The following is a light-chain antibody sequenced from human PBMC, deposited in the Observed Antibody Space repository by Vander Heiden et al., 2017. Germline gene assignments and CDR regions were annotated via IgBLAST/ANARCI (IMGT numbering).Light chain of an antibody. CDR3: QQYGSTPRT. CDR2: GAS. Sequence: EIALTQSPGTPSLSPGERPTLSSRASQSVSSSYLAGYQQKPGQAPRLLIYGASSRATGIPDRFSGSGSGTDFTLNISRLEPEDVAVYYCQQYGSTPRTFGQGTKVEIK. J-gene: IGKJ1*01. V-gene: IGKV3-20*01. CDR1: QSVSSSY.